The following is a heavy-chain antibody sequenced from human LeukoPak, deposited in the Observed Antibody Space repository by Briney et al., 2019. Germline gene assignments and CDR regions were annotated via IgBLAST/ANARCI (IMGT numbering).Heavy chain of an antibody. Sequence: ASVKVSCKASGGTFSSYGISWVRQAPGQGLEWMGWISAYNGNTNYAQKLQGRVTMTTDTSTSTAYMELRSLRSDDTAVYYCARCREYYYGSGSPNWFDPWGQGTLVTVSS. CDR2: ISAYNGNT. V-gene: IGHV1-18*01. CDR1: GGTFSSYG. J-gene: IGHJ5*02. CDR3: ARCREYYYGSGSPNWFDP. D-gene: IGHD3-10*01.